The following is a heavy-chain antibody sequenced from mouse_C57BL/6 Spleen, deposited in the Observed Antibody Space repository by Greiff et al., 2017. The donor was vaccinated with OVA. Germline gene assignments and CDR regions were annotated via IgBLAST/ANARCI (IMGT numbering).Heavy chain of an antibody. CDR1: GYAFSSYW. V-gene: IGHV1-80*01. D-gene: IGHD3-2*02. CDR2: IYPGDGDT. Sequence: QVQLQQSGAELVKPGASVKISCEASGYAFSSYWMNWVKQRPGKGLEWIGQIYPGDGDTNYNGKFKGKATLTADKSSSTAYMQLSSLTSEDSAVYFCAREQLRPGAMDYWGQGTSVTVSS. J-gene: IGHJ4*01. CDR3: AREQLRPGAMDY.